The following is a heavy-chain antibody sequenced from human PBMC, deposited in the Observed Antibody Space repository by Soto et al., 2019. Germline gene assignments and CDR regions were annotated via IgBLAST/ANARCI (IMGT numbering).Heavy chain of an antibody. Sequence: QVQLEQSAPEVKKPGASVKVSCKASGYTFTTYGISWVRQAPGEGLEWLGWINTHNGNTNYAQNLQGRVFMTADTSTNTTYMELSSLRSDDTAIYYCTREASAPYYYYAMDAWGQGTTVTVSS. D-gene: IGHD3-10*01. CDR2: INTHNGNT. J-gene: IGHJ6*02. CDR1: GYTFTTYG. CDR3: TREASAPYYYYAMDA. V-gene: IGHV1-18*01.